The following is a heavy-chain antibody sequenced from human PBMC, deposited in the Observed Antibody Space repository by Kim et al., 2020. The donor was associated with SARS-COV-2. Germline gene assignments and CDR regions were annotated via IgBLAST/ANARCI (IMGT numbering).Heavy chain of an antibody. V-gene: IGHV4-59*01. D-gene: IGHD1-20*01. J-gene: IGHJ5*02. CDR2: ST. Sequence: STNYNPSLKSRVTISVDTSKNQFSLKLSSVTAADTAVYYCARDIRSWFDPWGQGTLVTVSS. CDR3: ARDIRSWFDP.